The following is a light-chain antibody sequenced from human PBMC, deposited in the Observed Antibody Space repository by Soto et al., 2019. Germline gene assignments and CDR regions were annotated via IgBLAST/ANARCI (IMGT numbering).Light chain of an antibody. Sequence: ALTQPASVSGAPGQSISIYCTGTSSDVGGYEYVSWYQHHAGKAPKLMIYDVSSRPSGVSSRFSGSKSGNTASLTISGLQAEDEADYYCISYTSINLYVLGTGTKVTVL. V-gene: IGLV2-14*03. CDR2: DVS. CDR1: SSDVGGYEY. CDR3: ISYTSINLYV. J-gene: IGLJ1*01.